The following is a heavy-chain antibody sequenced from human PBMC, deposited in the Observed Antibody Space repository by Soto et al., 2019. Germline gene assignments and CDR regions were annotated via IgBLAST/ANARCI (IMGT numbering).Heavy chain of an antibody. Sequence: EVQLVESGGGLVQPGRSLRLSCAASGFTFDDYAMHWVRQAPGKGLEWVSGISWNSGSIGYADSVKGRFTISRDNAKNSLYLQMNSLRAEDTALYYCAKDMSVGIAVAGIDYWGQGTLVTVSS. J-gene: IGHJ4*02. CDR3: AKDMSVGIAVAGIDY. D-gene: IGHD6-19*01. CDR1: GFTFDDYA. CDR2: ISWNSGSI. V-gene: IGHV3-9*01.